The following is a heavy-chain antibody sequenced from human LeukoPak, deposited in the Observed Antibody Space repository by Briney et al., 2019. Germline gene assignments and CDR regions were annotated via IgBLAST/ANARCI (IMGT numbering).Heavy chain of an antibody. J-gene: IGHJ2*01. CDR1: GFTFSSYV. CDR3: ATSWYFDP. V-gene: IGHV3-23*01. CDR2: TTGSGATT. Sequence: GGSLRLSCAASGFTFSSYVMTWVRQAPGKGLEWVTTTTGSGATTDYADSVKGRFTISRDNSKNTLSLQMNSLRAEDTAVYSCATSWYFDPWGRGTLVTVSS.